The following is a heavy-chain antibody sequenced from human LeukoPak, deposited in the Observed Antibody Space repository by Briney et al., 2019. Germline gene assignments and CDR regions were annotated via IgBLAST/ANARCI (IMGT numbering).Heavy chain of an antibody. CDR2: IIPIFGTA. D-gene: IGHD3-16*01. Sequence: GSSVKVSYKASGGTFSSYAISWVRQAPGQGLEWMGGIIPIFGTANYAQKFQGRVTITADESTSTAYMELSSLRSEDTAVYYCASRSRTHYVRFDYWGQGTLVTVSS. J-gene: IGHJ4*02. CDR3: ASRSRTHYVRFDY. CDR1: GGTFSSYA. V-gene: IGHV1-69*01.